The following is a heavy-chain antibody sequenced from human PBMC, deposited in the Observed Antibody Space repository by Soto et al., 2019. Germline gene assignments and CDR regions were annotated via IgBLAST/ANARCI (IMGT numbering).Heavy chain of an antibody. CDR1: GFTFGDNA. D-gene: IGHD3-16*01. V-gene: IGHV3-49*03. CDR2: IRAKAYTGTT. Sequence: GGSLRLSCTGSGFTFGDNAVSWFRQAPGKGLEWVGFIRAKAYTGTTDYAASVNGRFTISRDDSKRVAYLQMNSLKTEDTAVYFCARGLRVRTSEVVYYFDQWGQGTPVTVSS. J-gene: IGHJ4*02. CDR3: ARGLRVRTSEVVYYFDQ.